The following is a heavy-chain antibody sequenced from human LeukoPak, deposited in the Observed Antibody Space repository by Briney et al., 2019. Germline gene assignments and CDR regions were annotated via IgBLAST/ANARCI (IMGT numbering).Heavy chain of an antibody. V-gene: IGHV3-74*01. Sequence: GGSLRLSCAAFGFTFSRYWMHWVRQAPGKGLVWVSRINSDGSSTNYADSVKGRFTISRDNTKNTLYLQMNSLRAEDTAVYYCARAGKTGAAAFDIWGQGTMVTVSS. CDR2: INSDGSST. D-gene: IGHD3-10*01. CDR1: GFTFSRYW. J-gene: IGHJ3*02. CDR3: ARAGKTGAAAFDI.